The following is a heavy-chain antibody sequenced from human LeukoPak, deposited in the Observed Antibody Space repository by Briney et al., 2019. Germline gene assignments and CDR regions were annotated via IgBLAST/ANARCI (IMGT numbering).Heavy chain of an antibody. V-gene: IGHV1-58*02. J-gene: IGHJ4*02. Sequence: SVKVSCKASGFTFTSSAMQWVRQARGQRREWIGWIVVGSGNTNYAQKFQERVTITRDMSTSTAYMELSSLRSEDTAVYYCAAYRYHSSGYYHFDYWGLGTLVTVSS. D-gene: IGHD3-22*01. CDR3: AAYRYHSSGYYHFDY. CDR1: GFTFTSSA. CDR2: IVVGSGNT.